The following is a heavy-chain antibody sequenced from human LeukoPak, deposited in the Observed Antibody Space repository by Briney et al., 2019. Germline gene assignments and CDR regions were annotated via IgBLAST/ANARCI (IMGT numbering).Heavy chain of an antibody. J-gene: IGHJ4*02. D-gene: IGHD4-23*01. CDR1: GFTFSSYG. CDR2: ISYDGTNK. Sequence: GGSLRLSCAASGFTFSSYGMHWVRQAPGKGLEWVAVISYDGTNKYYADSVKGRFTISRDNSKNTLYLQMNSPRAEDTAIYYCAKAPPPRDYGGNLPRDYWGQGTLVTVSS. CDR3: AKAPPPRDYGGNLPRDY. V-gene: IGHV3-30*18.